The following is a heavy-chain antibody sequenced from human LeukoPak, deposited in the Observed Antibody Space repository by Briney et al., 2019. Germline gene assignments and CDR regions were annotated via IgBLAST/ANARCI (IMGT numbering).Heavy chain of an antibody. D-gene: IGHD3-22*01. CDR1: GGSISSGGYY. V-gene: IGHV4-31*03. J-gene: IGHJ4*02. CDR3: ARDPGGSSGYYPMSFDY. CDR2: IYYSGST. Sequence: SETLSLTCNVSGGSISSGGYYWRWIRQHPGKGLEWIGYIYYSGSTYYNPSLKSRVTISVDTSKNQFSLKLSSVTAADTAVYYCARDPGGSSGYYPMSFDYWGQGTLVTVSS.